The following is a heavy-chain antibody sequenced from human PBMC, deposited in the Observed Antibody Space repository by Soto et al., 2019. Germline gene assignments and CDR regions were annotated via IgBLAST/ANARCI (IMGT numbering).Heavy chain of an antibody. D-gene: IGHD3-16*01. CDR1: GFTFSSYV. Sequence: EVQLVESGGGLVQPGGSLRLSCVGSGFTFSSYVMHWVRQAPGKGLEYVSHISSDGASTYYTNSVKGRFTISRDNSKKTLYLQMDRLRAEDMAVYYCARVQGGVWGQGTLVTVSS. J-gene: IGHJ4*02. V-gene: IGHV3-64*01. CDR3: ARVQGGV. CDR2: ISSDGAST.